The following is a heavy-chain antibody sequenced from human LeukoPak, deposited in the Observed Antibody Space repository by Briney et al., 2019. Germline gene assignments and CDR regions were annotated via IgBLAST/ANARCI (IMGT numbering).Heavy chain of an antibody. D-gene: IGHD3-22*01. CDR1: GFTFDDYA. CDR3: AARITMIVVVITTDDAFDI. Sequence: GGSLRLSCAASGFTFDDYAMHWVRHAPGKGLEWVSGISWNSGSIGYADSVKGRFTISRDNAKNSLYLQMNSLRAEDTAVYYCAARITMIVVVITTDDAFDIWGQGTMVTVSS. J-gene: IGHJ3*02. CDR2: ISWNSGSI. V-gene: IGHV3-9*01.